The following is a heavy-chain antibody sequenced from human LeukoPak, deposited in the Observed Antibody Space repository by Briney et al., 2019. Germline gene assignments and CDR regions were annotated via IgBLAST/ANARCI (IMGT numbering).Heavy chain of an antibody. Sequence: GASVKVSCKASGYTFTAYYIHWVRQAPGQGLEWMGRINPNSGGTNYAQKFQGRVTMTRDTSISTAYMELSRLRSDDTAVYYCANLNEPLSYYYDSSGIDFDYWGQGTLVTVSS. J-gene: IGHJ4*02. CDR2: INPNSGGT. CDR3: ANLNEPLSYYYDSSGIDFDY. CDR1: GYTFTAYY. D-gene: IGHD3-22*01. V-gene: IGHV1-2*06.